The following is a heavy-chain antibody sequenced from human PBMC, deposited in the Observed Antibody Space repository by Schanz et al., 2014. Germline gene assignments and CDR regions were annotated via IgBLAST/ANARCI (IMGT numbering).Heavy chain of an antibody. V-gene: IGHV3-7*03. J-gene: IGHJ3*01. D-gene: IGHD5-12*01. Sequence: AELVESGGGVVQPGRSLRLSCAGSGFSFSDYGMHWVRQAPGRGLEWVAAINQAASVQYYVDSVKGRFIISRDSSKNTLFLQMNSLRPEDTAVYFCARDGGRDGYNLAFDVWGQGTLVTVSS. CDR2: INQAASVQ. CDR1: GFSFSDYG. CDR3: ARDGGRDGYNLAFDV.